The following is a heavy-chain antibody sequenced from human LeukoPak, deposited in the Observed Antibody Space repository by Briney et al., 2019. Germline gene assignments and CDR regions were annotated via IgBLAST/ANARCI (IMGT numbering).Heavy chain of an antibody. CDR2: IYYSGST. CDR3: ARDREQQLVRFYNAFDI. CDR1: GGSISSYY. J-gene: IGHJ3*02. D-gene: IGHD1-1*01. Sequence: PSGTLSLTCTVSGGSISSYYWSWIRQPPGKGLEWLGYIYYSGSTNYNPSLKSRVTISVDTSKNQFSLKLRSVTAADTAVYYCARDREQQLVRFYNAFDIWGQGTMVTVSS. V-gene: IGHV4-59*12.